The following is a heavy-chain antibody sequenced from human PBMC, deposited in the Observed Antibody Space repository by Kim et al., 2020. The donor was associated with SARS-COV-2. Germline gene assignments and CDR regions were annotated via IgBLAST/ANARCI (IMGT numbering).Heavy chain of an antibody. J-gene: IGHJ4*02. Sequence: YAESVKGRFTISRDNAKNSLYLQMNSLRAEDTALYYCAKVSFLWELLLDYWGQGTLVTVSS. V-gene: IGHV3-9*01. D-gene: IGHD1-26*01. CDR3: AKVSFLWELLLDY.